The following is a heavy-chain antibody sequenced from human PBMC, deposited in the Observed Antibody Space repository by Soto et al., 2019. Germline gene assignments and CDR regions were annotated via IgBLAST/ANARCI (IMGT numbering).Heavy chain of an antibody. Sequence: GGSLRLSCAASGFTFSGYWMTWVRQAPGEGLEWVANIKQDGTEKHYVDSVKGRFTISRDNAKNSLYLQMDSLTAEDTAVYYCAKVAALPGYYFYYMDVWGKGTTVTVSS. D-gene: IGHD6-19*01. V-gene: IGHV3-7*01. CDR1: GFTFSGYW. J-gene: IGHJ6*03. CDR2: IKQDGTEK. CDR3: AKVAALPGYYFYYMDV.